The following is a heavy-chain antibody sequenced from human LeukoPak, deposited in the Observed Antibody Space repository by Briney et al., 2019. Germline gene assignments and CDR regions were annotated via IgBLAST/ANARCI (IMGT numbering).Heavy chain of an antibody. J-gene: IGHJ3*02. D-gene: IGHD1-26*01. CDR3: ARDLRGATVDAFDI. CDR2: INPSGGST. Sequence: ASVTVSCKASGYTFTSYYMHWVRQAPGPGLEWMGIINPSGGSTSYAQKFQGRVTMTRDTSTSTVYMELSSLRSEDTAVYYCARDLRGATVDAFDIWGQGTMVTVST. V-gene: IGHV1-46*01. CDR1: GYTFTSYY.